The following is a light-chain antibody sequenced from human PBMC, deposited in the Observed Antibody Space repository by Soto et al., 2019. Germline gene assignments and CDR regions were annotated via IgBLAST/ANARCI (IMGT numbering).Light chain of an antibody. CDR1: QSISSS. J-gene: IGKJ1*01. Sequence: EIVLTQSPATLSLSPGERATLSCRASQSISSSLAWYQQKPGQAPRLLIYDASTRANGFPARFSGSGSGTDFTLTIGRLEPEDFGVYYCQQRSEWPRTFGQGTKVEI. CDR2: DAS. CDR3: QQRSEWPRT. V-gene: IGKV3-11*01.